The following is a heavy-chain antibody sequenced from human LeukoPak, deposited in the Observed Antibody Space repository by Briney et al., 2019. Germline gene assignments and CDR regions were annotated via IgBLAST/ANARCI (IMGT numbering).Heavy chain of an antibody. J-gene: IGHJ4*02. CDR1: GFTFSSYW. D-gene: IGHD5-24*01. CDR2: INSDGSST. CDR3: ARDPAATHRRATPDY. V-gene: IGHV3-74*01. Sequence: GGSLRLSRAASGFTFSSYWMHWVRQAPGKGLVWVSRINSDGSSTSYADSVKGRFTISRDNAKNTLYLQMNSLRAEDTAVYYCARDPAATHRRATPDYRGQGTLVTVSS.